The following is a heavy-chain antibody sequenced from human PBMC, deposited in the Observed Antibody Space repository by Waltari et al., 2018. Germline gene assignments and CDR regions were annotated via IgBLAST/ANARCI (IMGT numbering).Heavy chain of an antibody. V-gene: IGHV1-69*10. CDR2: IIPILGIA. CDR3: ARELTTVTSPAFDI. CDR1: GGTFSSYA. J-gene: IGHJ3*02. D-gene: IGHD4-17*01. Sequence: QVQLVQSGAEVKKPGSSVKVSCKASGGTFSSYAISWVRQAPGQGLEWMGGIIPILGIANYAQKFQGRVTITADKSTSTAYMELSSLRSEDTAVYYCARELTTVTSPAFDIWGQGTMVTVSS.